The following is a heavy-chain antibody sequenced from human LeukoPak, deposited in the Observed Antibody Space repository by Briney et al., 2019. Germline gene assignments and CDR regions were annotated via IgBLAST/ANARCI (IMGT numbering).Heavy chain of an antibody. V-gene: IGHV3-21*01. CDR1: GFTFSSYS. J-gene: IGHJ4*02. D-gene: IGHD6-13*01. CDR2: ISSSSSSYI. Sequence: PGGPLRLSCAAFGFTFSSYSMNWVRQAPGKGLEWVSSISSSSSSYIYYADSVKGRFTISRDNAKNSLYLQMNSLRAEDAAVYYCARGSGQQLVNYWGQGTLVTVSS. CDR3: ARGSGQQLVNY.